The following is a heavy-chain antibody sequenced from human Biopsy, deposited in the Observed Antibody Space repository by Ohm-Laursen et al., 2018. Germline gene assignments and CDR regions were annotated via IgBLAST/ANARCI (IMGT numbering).Heavy chain of an antibody. J-gene: IGHJ3*01. V-gene: IGHV4-59*01. D-gene: IGHD3-3*01. CDR1: GGSIRSDY. Sequence: GTLSLTCTVSGGSIRSDYWSWIRQSPRKGLEWIGHISGRGATNYNPSLRGRVTISVDTSKNQFSLKLSSVTAADTAVFFCARLYRLDDYWNDDPPDAFDVWGQGTMITVSS. CDR3: ARLYRLDDYWNDDPPDAFDV. CDR2: ISGRGAT.